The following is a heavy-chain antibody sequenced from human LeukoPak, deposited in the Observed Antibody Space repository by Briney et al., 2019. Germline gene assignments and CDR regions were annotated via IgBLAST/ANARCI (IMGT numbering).Heavy chain of an antibody. CDR1: GVSISSSNSY. D-gene: IGHD3-10*01. CDR3: ARDRGSGSYPPWPYYYYMDV. CDR2: IYYSGNT. Sequence: PSETLSLTCTVSGVSISSSNSYWGWIRQPPGKGLEWIGSIYYSGNTYYNASLKSQVSISIDTSKNQFSLRLTSVTAADTAVYYCARDRGSGSYPPWPYYYYMDVWGKGTTVTISS. J-gene: IGHJ6*03. V-gene: IGHV4-39*02.